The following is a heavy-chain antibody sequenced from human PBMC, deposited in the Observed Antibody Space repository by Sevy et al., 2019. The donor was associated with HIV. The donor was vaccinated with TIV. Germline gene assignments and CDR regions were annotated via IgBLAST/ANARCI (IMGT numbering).Heavy chain of an antibody. CDR2: FDPDDGET. J-gene: IGHJ4*02. V-gene: IGHV1-24*01. CDR3: ATAREYYSDNSGYLDY. Sequence: ASVKVSCKVSGYTLSELSMHWVRQPPGKGLEWMGRFDPDDGETIYAQRFQGGVTMTEDTSADTAYMELSSLRSEDTAMYYCATAREYYSDNSGYLDYWGQGTPVTVSS. D-gene: IGHD3-22*01. CDR1: GYTLSELS.